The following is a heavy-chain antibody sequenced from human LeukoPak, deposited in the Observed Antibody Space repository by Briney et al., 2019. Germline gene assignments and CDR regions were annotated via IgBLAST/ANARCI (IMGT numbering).Heavy chain of an antibody. CDR2: SYYSGST. Sequence: SETLSLTCTVSGGSINSYYWSWIRQTPGKGLEWIGDSYYSGSTNYNPSLKSRVTISVDTSKNQFSLKLSSVTAADTAVYYCARYDSSGYSPDAFDIWGQGTMVTVSS. V-gene: IGHV4-59*08. D-gene: IGHD3-22*01. J-gene: IGHJ3*02. CDR1: GGSINSYY. CDR3: ARYDSSGYSPDAFDI.